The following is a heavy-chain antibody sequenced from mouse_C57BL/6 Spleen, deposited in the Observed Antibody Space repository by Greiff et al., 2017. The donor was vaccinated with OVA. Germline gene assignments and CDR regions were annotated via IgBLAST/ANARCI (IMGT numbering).Heavy chain of an antibody. V-gene: IGHV1-64*01. CDR3: ARHYGSSLEDYFDY. D-gene: IGHD1-1*01. J-gene: IGHJ2*01. CDR2: IHPNSGST. Sequence: VKLQQPGAELVKPGASVKLSCKASGYTFTSYWMHWVTQRPGQGLEWIGMIHPNSGSTNYNAKFKSKATLTVDKSSSTAYMQLSSLTSEDSAVYYCARHYGSSLEDYFDYWGQGTTLTVSS. CDR1: GYTFTSYW.